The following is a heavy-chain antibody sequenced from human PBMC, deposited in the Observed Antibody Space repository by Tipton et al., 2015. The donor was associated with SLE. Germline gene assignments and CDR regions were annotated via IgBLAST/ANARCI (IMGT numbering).Heavy chain of an antibody. CDR3: AREEGSSSWYDDAFDI. V-gene: IGHV4-59*11. J-gene: IGHJ3*02. Sequence: TLSLTCTVSGGSISSHYWSWIRQPPGKGLEWIGYTYYSGSTNYNPSLKSRVTISVDTSKNQFSLKLSSVTAADTAVYYCAREEGSSSWYDDAFDIWGQGTMVTVSS. CDR1: GGSISSHY. CDR2: TYYSGST. D-gene: IGHD6-13*01.